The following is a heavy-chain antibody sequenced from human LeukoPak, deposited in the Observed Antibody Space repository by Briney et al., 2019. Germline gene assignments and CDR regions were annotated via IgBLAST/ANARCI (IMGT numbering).Heavy chain of an antibody. V-gene: IGHV1-69*04. CDR2: IIPILGIA. Sequence: GASVKVSCKASGGTFSSYAISWVRQAPGQGLEWMGRIIPILGIANYAQKFQGRVTITADKSTSTAYMELSSLRSDDTAVYYCARDSHLLGKWDLMRYFDYWGQGTLVTVSS. D-gene: IGHD1-26*01. J-gene: IGHJ4*02. CDR3: ARDSHLLGKWDLMRYFDY. CDR1: GGTFSSYA.